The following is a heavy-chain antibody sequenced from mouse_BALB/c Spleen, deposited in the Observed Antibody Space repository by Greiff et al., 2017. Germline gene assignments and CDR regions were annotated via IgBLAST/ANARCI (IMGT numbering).Heavy chain of an antibody. J-gene: IGHJ2*01. D-gene: IGHD1-1*01. CDR3: AREGNYYGSSRYYFDY. Sequence: EVKLVESGGDLVKPGGSLKLSCAASGFTFSSYGMSWVRQTPDKRLEWVATISSGGSYTYYPDSVKGRFTISRDNAKNTLYLQMSSLKSEDTAMYYCAREGNYYGSSRYYFDYWGQGTTLTVSS. V-gene: IGHV5-6*01. CDR1: GFTFSSYG. CDR2: ISSGGSYT.